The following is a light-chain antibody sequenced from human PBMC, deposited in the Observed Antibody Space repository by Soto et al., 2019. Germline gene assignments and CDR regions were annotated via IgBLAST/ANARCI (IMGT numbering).Light chain of an antibody. J-gene: IGKJ2*01. V-gene: IGKV4-1*01. CDR1: QSVLYSSNNKNY. CDR3: QQYYTTPYT. CDR2: WAS. Sequence: DIVMTQSPDSLAVSLGERATINCKSSQSVLYSSNNKNYLAWYQQKPGQPPKLLIYWASTRESGVPDRSSGSGSGADFTLTISILQAEDVSVYYCQQYYTTPYTFGQGTKLEI.